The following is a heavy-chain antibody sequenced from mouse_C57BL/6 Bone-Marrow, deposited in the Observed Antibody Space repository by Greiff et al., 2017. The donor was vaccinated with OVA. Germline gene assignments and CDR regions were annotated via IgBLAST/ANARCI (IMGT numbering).Heavy chain of an antibody. Sequence: VQLKQSGAELVRPGASVKLSCTASGFNIKDDYMHWVKQRPEQGLEWIGWIDPENGDTEYASKFKGKATITADTSSNTAYMELSSLTSGYTAVYYCASETPWFAYWGQGTLVTVSA. CDR2: IDPENGDT. V-gene: IGHV14-4*01. J-gene: IGHJ3*01. CDR1: GFNIKDDY. CDR3: ASETPWFAY.